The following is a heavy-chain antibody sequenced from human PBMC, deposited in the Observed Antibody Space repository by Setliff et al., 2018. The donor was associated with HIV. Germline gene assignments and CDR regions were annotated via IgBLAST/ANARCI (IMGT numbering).Heavy chain of an antibody. CDR2: ISSSGTTI. D-gene: IGHD2-21*01. CDR1: GFTFSNYE. J-gene: IGHJ2*01. CDR3: AREFSGCGGSSCRYVDL. Sequence: PGGSLRLSCAASGFTFSNYEMNWVRQAPGKGLEWVSYISSSGTTIYYADSVKGRFTISRDNAKNSLYLQMNSLRAEDTAVYYCAREFSGCGGSSCRYVDLWGRGTLVTVSS. V-gene: IGHV3-48*03.